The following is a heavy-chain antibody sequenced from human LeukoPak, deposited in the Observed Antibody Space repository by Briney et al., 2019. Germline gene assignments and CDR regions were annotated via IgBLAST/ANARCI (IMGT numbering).Heavy chain of an antibody. J-gene: IGHJ4*02. Sequence: ASVKVSCKASGYTFTSYAMHWVRQAPGQRLEWMGWINAGNGNTKYLQKFQGRVTITRDTSASTAYMELSSLRSEDTAVYYCARGGGYDPFDYWGQGTLVTVSS. CDR2: INAGNGNT. D-gene: IGHD5-12*01. CDR3: ARGGGYDPFDY. CDR1: GYTFTSYA. V-gene: IGHV1-3*01.